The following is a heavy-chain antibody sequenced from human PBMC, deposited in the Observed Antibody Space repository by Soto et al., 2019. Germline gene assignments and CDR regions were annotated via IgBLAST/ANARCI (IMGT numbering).Heavy chain of an antibody. CDR1: GGSVSSGSYY. J-gene: IGHJ5*02. Sequence: SETLSLTCTVSGGSVSSGSYYWSWIRQPPGKGLEWIGYIYYSGSTNYNPSLKSRVTISVDTSKNQFSLKLSSVTAADTAVYYCARDHRAETYYDFWSGYLGNWFDPWGQGTLVTVSS. CDR3: ARDHRAETYYDFWSGYLGNWFDP. D-gene: IGHD3-3*01. CDR2: IYYSGST. V-gene: IGHV4-61*01.